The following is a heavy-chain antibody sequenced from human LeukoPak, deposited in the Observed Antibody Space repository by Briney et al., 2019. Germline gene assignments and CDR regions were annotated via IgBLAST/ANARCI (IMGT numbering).Heavy chain of an antibody. D-gene: IGHD3-10*01. CDR1: GFTVSGNY. J-gene: IGHJ5*02. CDR2: MNQDGSEI. V-gene: IGHV3-7*04. CDR3: VRAHHPGGWFDP. Sequence: GGSLRLSCTASGFTVSGNYMNWVRQAPGKGLEWVASMNQDGSEIHYVDSVKGRFTISRDNAKNSLFLQMNSLTADDTAVHYCVRAHHPGGWFDPWGQGTLVTVSS.